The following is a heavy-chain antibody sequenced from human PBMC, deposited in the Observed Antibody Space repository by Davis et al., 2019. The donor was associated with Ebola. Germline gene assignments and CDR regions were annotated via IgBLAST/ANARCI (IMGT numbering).Heavy chain of an antibody. V-gene: IGHV3-30-3*01. CDR2: ISYDGSNK. D-gene: IGHD4-23*01. CDR3: ARGGTTVVTPSPLDY. CDR1: GVTFRNYV. Sequence: PGGSLRLSCAVSGVTFRNYVMSWVRQAPGKGLEWVAVISYDGSNKYYADSVKGRFTISRDNSKNTLYLQMNSLRAEDTAVYYCARGGTTVVTPSPLDYWGQGTLVTVSS. J-gene: IGHJ4*02.